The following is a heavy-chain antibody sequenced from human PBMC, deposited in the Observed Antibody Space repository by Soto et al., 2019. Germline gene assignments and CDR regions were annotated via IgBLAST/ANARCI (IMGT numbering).Heavy chain of an antibody. CDR1: GESFIGYY. D-gene: IGHD5-12*01. J-gene: IGHJ5*02. CDR2: INHRGST. Sequence: QVHLQQWGAGLLKPSETLSLTCAVYGESFIGYYWTWIRQPPGKGLEWIGEINHRGSTNYNPSVKSRVTISIDTSKNQFSLKLTSVTAADTSVYYWARTDIVTTNGFDPWGQGTLVTVSS. V-gene: IGHV4-34*02. CDR3: ARTDIVTTNGFDP.